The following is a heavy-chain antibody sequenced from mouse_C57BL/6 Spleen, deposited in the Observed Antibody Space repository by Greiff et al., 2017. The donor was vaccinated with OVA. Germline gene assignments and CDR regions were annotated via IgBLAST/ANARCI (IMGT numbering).Heavy chain of an antibody. CDR2: IYPGDGDT. Sequence: VQLQESGPELVKPGASVKISCKASGYAFSSSWMNWVKQRPGKGLEWIGRIYPGDGDTNYNGKFKGKATLTADKSSSTAYMHLSSLTSEDSAVYFCAREAYFDYWGQGTTLTVSS. J-gene: IGHJ2*01. CDR1: GYAFSSSW. V-gene: IGHV1-82*01. CDR3: AREAYFDY.